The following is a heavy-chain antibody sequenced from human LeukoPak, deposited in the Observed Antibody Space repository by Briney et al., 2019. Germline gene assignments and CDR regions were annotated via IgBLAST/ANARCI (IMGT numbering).Heavy chain of an antibody. J-gene: IGHJ3*02. CDR2: IYTSGST. CDR3: ARERGAAAGTDAFDI. Sequence: SGTLSLTCTVSGGSISSYYWSWIRQPPGKGLEWIGRIYTSGSTNYNPSLKSRVTMSVDTSKNQFSLKLSSVTAADTAVYYCARERGAAAGTDAFDIWGQGTMVTVSS. V-gene: IGHV4-4*07. CDR1: GGSISSYY. D-gene: IGHD6-13*01.